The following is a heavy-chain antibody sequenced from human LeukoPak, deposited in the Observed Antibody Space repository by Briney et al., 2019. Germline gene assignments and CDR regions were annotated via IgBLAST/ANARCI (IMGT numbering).Heavy chain of an antibody. CDR3: ARGSSTWYFDF. CDR1: GYSFTSYW. D-gene: IGHD6-13*01. Sequence: GESLKISCKASGYSFTSYWIAWVRQMPGKGLEWMGTIQTVDSHTTYSPSFQGQVTISVDKSISTAYLQWSSLKASDTAMYYCARGSSTWYFDFWSQGTLVTVSS. J-gene: IGHJ4*02. CDR2: IQTVDSHT. V-gene: IGHV5-51*01.